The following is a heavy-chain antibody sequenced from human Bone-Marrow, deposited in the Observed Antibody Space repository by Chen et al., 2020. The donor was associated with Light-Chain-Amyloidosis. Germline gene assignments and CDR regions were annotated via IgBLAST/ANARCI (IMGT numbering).Heavy chain of an antibody. D-gene: IGHD3-10*01. Sequence: EVQLVESGGGLVQPGGSLRLSCATSGFNFSSFGMSWVRQAPGKGLEWVSTVSGSTVSTYYAGAVKGRFIISRDNFKSTLYLQMNSLRAGDTAVYFCTRKGGYFDFWGQGSLVTVSS. CDR1: GFNFSSFG. J-gene: IGHJ4*02. V-gene: IGHV3-23*04. CDR2: VSGSTVST. CDR3: TRKGGYFDF.